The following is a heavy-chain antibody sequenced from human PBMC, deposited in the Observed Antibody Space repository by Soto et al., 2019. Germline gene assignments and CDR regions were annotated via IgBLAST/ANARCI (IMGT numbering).Heavy chain of an antibody. CDR1: GFTFSSYS. V-gene: IGHV3-21*01. J-gene: IGHJ6*02. CDR3: ARDLDSGYSYHGSSPYYYYGMDV. Sequence: LRLSCAASGFTFSSYSMNWVRQAPGKGLEWVSSISSSSSYIYYADSVKGRFTISRDNAKNSLYLQMNSLRAEDTAVYYCARDLDSGYSYHGSSPYYYYGMDVWGQGTTVTVSS. D-gene: IGHD5-18*01. CDR2: ISSSSSYI.